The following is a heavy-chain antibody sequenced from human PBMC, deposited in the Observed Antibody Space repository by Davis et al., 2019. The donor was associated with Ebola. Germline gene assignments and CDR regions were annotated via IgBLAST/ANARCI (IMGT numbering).Heavy chain of an antibody. D-gene: IGHD1-14*01. Sequence: GESLKISCAASGFTFSSYAMHWVRQAPGKGLEWVAVISYDGSNKYYADSVKGRFTISRDNSKNTLYLQMNSLRAEDTAVYYCATPGLYKGDYNYGMDVWGQGTTVTVSS. J-gene: IGHJ6*02. CDR1: GFTFSSYA. CDR3: ATPGLYKGDYNYGMDV. V-gene: IGHV3-30-3*01. CDR2: ISYDGSNK.